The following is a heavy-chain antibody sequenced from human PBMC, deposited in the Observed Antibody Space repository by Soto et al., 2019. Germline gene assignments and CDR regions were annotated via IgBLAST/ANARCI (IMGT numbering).Heavy chain of an antibody. D-gene: IGHD2-2*01. CDR2: VSGNNGAS. CDR1: GYTSADFG. CDR3: VRDQKYFRVNGNWFDS. V-gene: IGHV1-18*04. J-gene: IGHJ5*01. Sequence: AAVKVSCKASGYTSADFGISWVRQAPGQGLEWMGWVSGNNGASNPAPKVQGRIAMTLDTSTGVSYMALRSLRSDDTAIYYCVRDQKYFRVNGNWFDSWAQGTLVTV.